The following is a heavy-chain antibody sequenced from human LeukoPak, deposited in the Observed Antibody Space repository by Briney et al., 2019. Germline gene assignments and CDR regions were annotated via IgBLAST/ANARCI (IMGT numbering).Heavy chain of an antibody. CDR3: ASVTMVRGVYGMDV. V-gene: IGHV1-2*02. CDR2: INPNSGGT. CDR1: GYTFTGYY. D-gene: IGHD3-10*01. J-gene: IGHJ6*04. Sequence: ASVKVSCKASGYTFTGYYMHWVRQAPGQGLEWMGWINPNSGGTNYAQKLQGRVTMTRDTSTSTVYMELSSLRSEDTAVYYCASVTMVRGVYGMDVWGKGTTVTVSS.